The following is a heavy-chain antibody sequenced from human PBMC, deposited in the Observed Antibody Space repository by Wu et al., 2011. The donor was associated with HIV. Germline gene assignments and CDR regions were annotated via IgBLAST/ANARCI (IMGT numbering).Heavy chain of an antibody. CDR1: GYIFTGHY. Sequence: QVQLLQSGAEVRKPGASVKVSCESSGYIFTGHYIHWVRQAPGKGLEWMGWINPNNGITDYAQRLKGRIAITRDTSISTIYMDLGSLTSDDTAVYYCARDLTLSGHDAYDIWGQGTVVTVS. CDR3: ARDLTLSGHDAYDI. J-gene: IGHJ3*02. CDR2: INPNNGIT. D-gene: IGHD6-25*01. V-gene: IGHV1-2*02.